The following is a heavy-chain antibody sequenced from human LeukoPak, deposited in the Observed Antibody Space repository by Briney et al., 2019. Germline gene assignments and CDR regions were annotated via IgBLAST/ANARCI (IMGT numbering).Heavy chain of an antibody. V-gene: IGHV4-61*02. J-gene: IGHJ3*02. CDR1: GRSISSGSYY. Sequence: SQTLSLTCTVSGRSISSGSYYWSWIRQPAGRGLEWIGRFYTSGSTNYNPSPKSRVTISVDTSKNQFSLKLSSVTAADTAVYYCARGVRSGYYTSDALDIWGQGTMVTVSS. D-gene: IGHD3-3*01. CDR2: FYTSGST. CDR3: ARGVRSGYYTSDALDI.